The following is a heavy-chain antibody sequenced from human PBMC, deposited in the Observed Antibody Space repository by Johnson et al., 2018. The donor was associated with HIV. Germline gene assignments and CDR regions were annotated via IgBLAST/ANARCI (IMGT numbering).Heavy chain of an antibody. CDR3: ATRDPTHRPGVFDN. CDR2: ISSSGSTV. J-gene: IGHJ3*02. Sequence: VESGGGLVKPGGSLRLSCAASGFSFSDYYMSWIRQAPGKGPEWVSYISSSGSTVYYADSVKGRFTISRDNAKNSLYLQMNSLRAEDTAVYYCATRDPTHRPGVFDNWGQGTMVTVSS. D-gene: IGHD1-14*01. V-gene: IGHV3-11*04. CDR1: GFSFSDYY.